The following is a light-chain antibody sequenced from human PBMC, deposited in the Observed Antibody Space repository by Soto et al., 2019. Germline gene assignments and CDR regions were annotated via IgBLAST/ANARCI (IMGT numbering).Light chain of an antibody. J-gene: IGKJ3*01. CDR1: QSVSTY. CDR3: QHRDNWPFT. V-gene: IGKV3-11*01. Sequence: EIVLTQSPAALSLSPGERATLSCRASQSVSTYLAWYQQRPGQAPRLLIYDASNRATGIPARFSGSGSGTDFTLTISSLEPEDFAVYYCQHRDNWPFTFGPGTKVDIK. CDR2: DAS.